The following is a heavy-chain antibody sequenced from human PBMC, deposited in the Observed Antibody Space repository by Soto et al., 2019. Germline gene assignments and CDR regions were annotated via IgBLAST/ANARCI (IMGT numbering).Heavy chain of an antibody. CDR2: IKSKALGGTT. J-gene: IGHJ4*01. CDR3: TTDSYATMTGVRYDY. Sequence: EVQLVDSGGDLVKPGGTLRRSCAGPGFAFSDAWINWVRQAPGKGLEWVGRIKSKALGGTTDFAAPVRGRFAITRDDSAKMAYMTMNSLNTEDTAVYYCTTDSYATMTGVRYDYWGHGTLVTVSS. V-gene: IGHV3-15*07. CDR1: GFAFSDAW. D-gene: IGHD2-8*01.